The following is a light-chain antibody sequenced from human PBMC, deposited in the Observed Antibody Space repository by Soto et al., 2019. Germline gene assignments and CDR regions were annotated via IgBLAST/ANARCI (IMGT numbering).Light chain of an antibody. Sequence: EIVLTQSPSTLSLSPGERATLSCRASQSVSSIYLAWYQQKPGQAPRLLIYGASTRATGTPDRFSGSGSGTDFTLTISRLEPEDFATYYCLQDFRYPRTFGQGTKVEIK. CDR1: QSVSSIY. J-gene: IGKJ1*01. V-gene: IGKV3-20*01. CDR2: GAS. CDR3: LQDFRYPRT.